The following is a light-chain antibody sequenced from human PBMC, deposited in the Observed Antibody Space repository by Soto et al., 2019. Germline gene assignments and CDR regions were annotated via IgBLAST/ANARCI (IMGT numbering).Light chain of an antibody. CDR1: EDITNY. CDR2: DAS. V-gene: IGKV1-39*01. CDR3: QQGYSNPWT. J-gene: IGKJ1*01. Sequence: DIYMAQSPSSLSASVGDRVTITCQASEDITNYLNWYQQKPGKAPKLLIYDASSLQSGVPSRFSGSGSGTNFTLSLNSLQPEDFATYYCQQGYSNPWTFGQGTKVDI.